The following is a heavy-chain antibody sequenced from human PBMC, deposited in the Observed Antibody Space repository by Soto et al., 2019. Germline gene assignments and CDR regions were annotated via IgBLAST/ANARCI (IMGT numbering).Heavy chain of an antibody. D-gene: IGHD3-10*01. CDR2: IYYSGST. V-gene: IGHV4-31*03. CDR1: GGSISSGGYY. CDR3: AGGDYYGSGSYYMGYYYYYGMDV. J-gene: IGHJ6*02. Sequence: PSETLSLTCTVSGGSISSGGYYWSWIRQNPGKGLEWIGYIYYSGSTYYNPSLKSRVTISVDTSKNQFSLKLSSVTAADTAVYYCAGGDYYGSGSYYMGYYYYYGMDVWGQGTTVTVSS.